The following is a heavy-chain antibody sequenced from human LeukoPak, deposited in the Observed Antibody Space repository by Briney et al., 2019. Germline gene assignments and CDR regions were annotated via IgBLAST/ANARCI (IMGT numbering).Heavy chain of an antibody. CDR2: IYTSGST. J-gene: IGHJ2*01. D-gene: IGHD6-19*01. CDR3: ARDRSKQWLSWYFDL. CDR1: GGSISSGSYY. V-gene: IGHV4-61*02. Sequence: SETLSLTCTVSGGSISSGSYYWSWIRQPAGKGLEWIARIYTSGSTNYNPSLKSRVTISVDTSKNQFSLKLSSVTAADTAVYYCARDRSKQWLSWYFDLWGRGTLVTVSS.